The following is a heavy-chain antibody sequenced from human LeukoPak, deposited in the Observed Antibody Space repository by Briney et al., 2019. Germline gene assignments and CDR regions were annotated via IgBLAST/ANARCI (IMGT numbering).Heavy chain of an antibody. Sequence: AGGSLRLSCAASGFTVSSNYMGCVRQGPGKGLEWVSYINTGGDTNHADSVKGRFTISRDNSKNTLYLQMNSLRVEDTAVYFCARVSINSNGWYHFDNWGQGTLVTVST. J-gene: IGHJ4*02. D-gene: IGHD6-19*01. CDR3: ARVSINSNGWYHFDN. V-gene: IGHV3-53*01. CDR2: INTGGDT. CDR1: GFTVSSNY.